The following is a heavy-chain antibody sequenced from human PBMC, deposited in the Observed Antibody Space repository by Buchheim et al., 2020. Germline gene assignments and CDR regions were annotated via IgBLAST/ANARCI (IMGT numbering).Heavy chain of an antibody. J-gene: IGHJ1*01. CDR1: GFTFSDYS. V-gene: IGHV3-21*01. D-gene: IGHD3-16*01. CDR2: ISKSDNYR. Sequence: EVQLVESGGGLVKPGGSLRLSCAASGFTFSDYSMDWVRQTPEKGLEWVSSISKSDNYRYYADSVKGRFTISRDNAKNSLYFQMNSLRVEDTAVYYCVRAPEGWMGAFQHWGQGTL. CDR3: VRAPEGWMGAFQH.